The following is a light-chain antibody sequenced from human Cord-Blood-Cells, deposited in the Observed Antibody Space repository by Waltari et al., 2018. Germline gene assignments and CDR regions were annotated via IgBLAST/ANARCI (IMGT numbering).Light chain of an antibody. CDR1: SSDVGGYNY. CDR3: SSYTSSSTWV. J-gene: IGLJ3*02. Sequence: QSALTQPASVSGSPGQSLTISCTGTSSDVGGYNYVSWYQQHPGKAPKLMSYDVSKRPPGVSTRFSGSQSGNQAPLTISGLQAEDEADYYCSSYTSSSTWVFGGGTKLTVL. V-gene: IGLV2-14*01. CDR2: DVS.